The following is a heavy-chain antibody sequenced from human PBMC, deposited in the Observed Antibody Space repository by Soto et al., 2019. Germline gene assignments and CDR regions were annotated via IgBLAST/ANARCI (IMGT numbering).Heavy chain of an antibody. CDR1: GFTFSSYA. D-gene: IGHD3-22*01. V-gene: IGHV3-23*01. CDR3: AKVQALYYDSSGYPYYFDY. J-gene: IGHJ4*02. CDR2: ISGSGGST. Sequence: GGSLRLSCAASGFTFSSYAMSWVRQAPGKGLEWVSAISGSGGSTYYADSVKGRFTISRDNSKNTLYLQMNSLRAEDTAVYYCAKVQALYYDSSGYPYYFDYWGQGTLVTVSS.